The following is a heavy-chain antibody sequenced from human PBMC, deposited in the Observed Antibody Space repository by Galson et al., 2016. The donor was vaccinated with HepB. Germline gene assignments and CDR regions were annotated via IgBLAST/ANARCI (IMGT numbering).Heavy chain of an antibody. V-gene: IGHV5-51*01. CDR2: IYAGDSDT. D-gene: IGHD6-13*01. Sequence: QSGAEVKKPGESLKISCKGSGYSFTSFWIGWVRQMPGKGLEWMGIIYAGDSDTRYSPSFQGQVTISADKSISTAYLQWSSLKASDTAMYYCARHSPRIAAALGAFDIWGQGTMVTVSS. CDR1: GYSFTSFW. J-gene: IGHJ3*02. CDR3: ARHSPRIAAALGAFDI.